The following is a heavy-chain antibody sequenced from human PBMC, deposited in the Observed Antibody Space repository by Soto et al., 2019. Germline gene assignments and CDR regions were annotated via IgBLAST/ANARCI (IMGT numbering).Heavy chain of an antibody. CDR2: IYYSGST. CDR3: ARDVFGGLAANWFDP. V-gene: IGHV4-59*01. D-gene: IGHD3-3*01. J-gene: IGHJ5*02. CDR1: GGSISSYY. Sequence: PSETLSLTCTVSGGSISSYYLSWIRQPPGKGLEWIGYIYYSGSTNYNPSLKSRVTISVDTSKNQFSLKLSSVTAADTAVYYCARDVFGGLAANWFDPWGQGTLVTVYS.